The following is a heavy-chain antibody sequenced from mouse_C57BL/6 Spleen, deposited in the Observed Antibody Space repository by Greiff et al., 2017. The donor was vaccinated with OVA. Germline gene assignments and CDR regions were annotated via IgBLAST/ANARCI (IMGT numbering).Heavy chain of an antibody. CDR3: TRRGTGRGFAY. CDR2: IDPETGGT. V-gene: IGHV1-15*01. Sequence: VKLVESGAELVRPGASVTLSCKASGYTFTDYEMHWVKQTPVHGLEWIGAIDPETGGTAYNQKFKGKAILTADKSSSTAYMELRSLTSEDSAVYYCTRRGTGRGFAYWGQGTLVTVSA. CDR1: GYTFTDYE. J-gene: IGHJ3*01. D-gene: IGHD4-1*01.